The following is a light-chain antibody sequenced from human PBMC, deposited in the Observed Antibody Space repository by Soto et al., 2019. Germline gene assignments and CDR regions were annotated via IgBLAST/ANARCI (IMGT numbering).Light chain of an antibody. CDR1: GNDVGAYNY. V-gene: IGLV2-11*01. CDR3: CSYAGSYFV. CDR2: DVS. J-gene: IGLJ2*01. Sequence: QSALTQPRSVSGSPGQSVTISCTGTGNDVGAYNYVSWYQQHPGRPPKLMIYDVSKRPSGVPDRFSGSKSGNTASLTISGLQAEDEADYYCCSYAGSYFVFGGGTKLTVL.